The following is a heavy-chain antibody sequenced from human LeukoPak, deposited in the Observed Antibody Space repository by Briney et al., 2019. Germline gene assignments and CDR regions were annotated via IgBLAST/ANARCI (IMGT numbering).Heavy chain of an antibody. CDR3: ASSRYINNWGI. D-gene: IGHD6-13*01. V-gene: IGHV3-74*01. Sequence: GGSLILSCAATGFTFSSNWMHWVRQAPGKGLVWVSRINSDGSSTTYADSVKGRFTISRDNAKNTLYLQMNSLRADDTAVYYCASSRYINNWGIWGQGTMVTVSS. CDR2: INSDGSST. CDR1: GFTFSSNW. J-gene: IGHJ3*02.